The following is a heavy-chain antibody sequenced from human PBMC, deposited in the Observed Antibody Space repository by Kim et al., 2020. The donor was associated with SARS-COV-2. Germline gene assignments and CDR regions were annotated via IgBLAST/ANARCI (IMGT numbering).Heavy chain of an antibody. CDR3: VREPRN. J-gene: IGHJ4*02. CDR1: GFSFSDYY. Sequence: WGSLRLSCAASGFSFSDYYMTWIRQAPGTGLEWVAYINSDGSSITYADSVNGRFTISKDNTKKSLSLQMNSLTPEDTAVYYCVREPRNWGQGTLVTVSS. CDR2: INSDGSSI. V-gene: IGHV3-11*01.